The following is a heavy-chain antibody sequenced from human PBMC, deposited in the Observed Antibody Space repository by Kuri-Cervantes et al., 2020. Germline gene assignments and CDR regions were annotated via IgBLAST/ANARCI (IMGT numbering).Heavy chain of an antibody. CDR3: ARDGGSGWYRGHYYYYGMDV. J-gene: IGHJ6*02. D-gene: IGHD6-19*01. CDR1: GYTFTSYG. V-gene: IGHV1-18*01. CDR2: ISAYNGNT. Sequence: ASVKVSCKASGYTFTSYGISWVRQAPGQGLEWMGWISAYNGNTNYAQKLQGRVTMTTDTSTSTAYMELRSLRSDDTAVYYCARDGGSGWYRGHYYYYGMDVWGQGTTVTVSS.